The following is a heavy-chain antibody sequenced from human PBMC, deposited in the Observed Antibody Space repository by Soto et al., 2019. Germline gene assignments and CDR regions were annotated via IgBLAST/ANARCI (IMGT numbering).Heavy chain of an antibody. CDR1: GFTFSDYW. CDR2: INSDGNST. D-gene: IGHD4-17*01. Sequence: EVQLVESGGGLVQPGGSLRLSCAASGFTFSDYWMHWVRQAPGKGLVWVSRINSDGNSTNYADSVKGRFTISRDNAKNTLYLQMNSLRAEDTAVYYCARGNYGGWFDPWGQGTLVTVSS. V-gene: IGHV3-74*01. J-gene: IGHJ5*02. CDR3: ARGNYGGWFDP.